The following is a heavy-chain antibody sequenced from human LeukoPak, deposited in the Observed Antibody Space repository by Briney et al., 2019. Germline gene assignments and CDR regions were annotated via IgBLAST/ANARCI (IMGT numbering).Heavy chain of an antibody. Sequence: GGFLRLSCAASGFTFDDYTMHWVRQAPGKGLEWVSLISWDGGSTYYADSVKGRFTISRDNSKNSLYLQMNSLRTEDTALYYCAKDSGPGHYYYYMDVWGKGTTVTVSS. CDR1: GFTFDDYT. CDR3: AKDSGPGHYYYYMDV. V-gene: IGHV3-43*01. CDR2: ISWDGGST. D-gene: IGHD3-10*01. J-gene: IGHJ6*03.